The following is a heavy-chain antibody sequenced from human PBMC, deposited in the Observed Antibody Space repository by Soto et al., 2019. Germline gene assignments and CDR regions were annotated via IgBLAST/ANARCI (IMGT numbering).Heavy chain of an antibody. CDR2: ISAYNGNT. J-gene: IGHJ6*02. Sequence: ASVKVSCKASGYTFTSYGISWVRQAPGQGLEWMGWISAYNGNTNYAQKLQGRVTMTTDTSTSTAHMELRSLRSDDTAVYYCARGVGDSSGYYYVPDYYYYGMDVWGQGTTVTVS. V-gene: IGHV1-18*01. CDR3: ARGVGDSSGYYYVPDYYYYGMDV. CDR1: GYTFTSYG. D-gene: IGHD3-22*01.